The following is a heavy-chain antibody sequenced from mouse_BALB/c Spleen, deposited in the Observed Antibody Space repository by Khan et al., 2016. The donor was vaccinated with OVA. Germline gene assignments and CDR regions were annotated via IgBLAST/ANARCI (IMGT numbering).Heavy chain of an antibody. J-gene: IGHJ3*01. CDR1: GFSLSSYG. CDR3: VRNLDYNEGLTY. Sequence: QVQLKQSGPGLVQPSQSLSITCTVSGFSLSSYGVHWVRQSPGKGLEWLGVIWSGGGTDYNEAFISRLSISKAKSKSNAFLKMNSLDANDTSIYYCVRNLDYNEGLTYWGQGTLFTVSA. D-gene: IGHD1-1*01. V-gene: IGHV2-2*02. CDR2: IWSGGGT.